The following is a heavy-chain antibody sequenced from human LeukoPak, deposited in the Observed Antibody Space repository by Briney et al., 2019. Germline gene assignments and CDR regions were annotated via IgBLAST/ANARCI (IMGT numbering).Heavy chain of an antibody. CDR2: IYPGDSDT. CDR3: ARHKLSCWYSRGWFDP. D-gene: IGHD6-19*01. CDR1: GYSFTSYW. V-gene: IGHV5-51*01. J-gene: IGHJ5*02. Sequence: GESLKISCKGSGYSFTSYWIGWVRQMPGKGLEWMGIIYPGDSDTRYSPSFQGQVTISADKSISTAYLQWSSLKASDTAMYYCARHKLSCWYSRGWFDPWGQGTLVTVSS.